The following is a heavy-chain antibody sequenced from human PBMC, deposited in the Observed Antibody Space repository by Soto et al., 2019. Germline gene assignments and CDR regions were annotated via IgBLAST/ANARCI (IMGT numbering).Heavy chain of an antibody. Sequence: EVQLVGSGGGLVQPGKSLRLSCAASGFTFDEYAMHWVRQAPGKGLEWVSGISWNSGTIGYVDSVNGRFTISRDNAKNSLYMQINSLRAEDTAFYFCAKDTSSSWYAGATDSSIDFWGHGTLVTVSS. V-gene: IGHV3-9*01. CDR2: ISWNSGTI. CDR3: AKDTSSSWYAGATDSSIDF. J-gene: IGHJ4*01. CDR1: GFTFDEYA. D-gene: IGHD6-13*01.